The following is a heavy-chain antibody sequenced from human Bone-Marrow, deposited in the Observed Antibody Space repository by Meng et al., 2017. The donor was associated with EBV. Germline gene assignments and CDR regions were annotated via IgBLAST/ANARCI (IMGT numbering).Heavy chain of an antibody. V-gene: IGHV1-2*06. D-gene: IGHD5-18*01. J-gene: IGHJ4*02. Sequence: GQLVQAGAGVKKPGASVKGSVKASGHIFTGYFMHWVRQATGQGLEWMGRINPNSGGTNYAQKFQGRVTMTRDTSISTAYMELSRLRSDDTAVYYCARGGYSNSKYDYWGQGTLVTVSS. CDR3: ARGGYSNSKYDY. CDR2: INPNSGGT. CDR1: GHIFTGYF.